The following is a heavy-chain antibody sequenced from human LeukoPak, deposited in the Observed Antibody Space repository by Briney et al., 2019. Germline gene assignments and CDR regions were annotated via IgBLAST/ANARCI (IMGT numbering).Heavy chain of an antibody. CDR3: AKQSYGDYYFDY. V-gene: IGHV3-23*01. D-gene: IGHD4-17*01. Sequence: GGSLRLSCAASGFAFSSYAMSWVRQAPGKGLEWVSPISVSGASTYYADSVKGRFTISRDNSNTTLYLQMNSLSAEATAVYYCAKQSYGDYYFDYWGQGTLVTVSS. CDR2: ISVSGAST. J-gene: IGHJ4*02. CDR1: GFAFSSYA.